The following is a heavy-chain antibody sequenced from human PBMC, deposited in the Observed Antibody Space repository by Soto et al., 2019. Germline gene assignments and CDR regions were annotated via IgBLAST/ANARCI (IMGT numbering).Heavy chain of an antibody. CDR2: IYYRGST. J-gene: IGHJ4*01. D-gene: IGHD2-2*01. V-gene: IGHV4-59*01. CDR1: GGSITSYY. Sequence: PSETLSLTGSVCGGSITSYYCSWVRQPPGKGLEWIGYIYYRGSTNYNPSLKSRLTLSIDMPKDQFSLKLNSVTAADTAVYYCARGRTTMPYLGLGYFGRGTLFTFCS. CDR3: ARGRTTMPYLGLGY.